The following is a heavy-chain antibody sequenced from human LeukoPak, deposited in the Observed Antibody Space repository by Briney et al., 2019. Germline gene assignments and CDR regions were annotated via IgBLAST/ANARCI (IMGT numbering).Heavy chain of an antibody. V-gene: IGHV3-21*01. J-gene: IGHJ4*02. D-gene: IGHD3-16*01. CDR2: ISASSYYI. CDR1: GLNFTTYS. CDR3: ARAYVTRLDY. Sequence: GGSLRLSCAASGLNFTTYSMNWVRQAPGKGLEWVSSISASSYYIYYADSVKGRFTISRDNAKNSLYLQMNSLRDEDTAVYYCARAYVTRLDYWGQGTLVTVSS.